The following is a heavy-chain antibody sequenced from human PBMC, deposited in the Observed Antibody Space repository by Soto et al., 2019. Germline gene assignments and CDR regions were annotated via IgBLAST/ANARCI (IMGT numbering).Heavy chain of an antibody. V-gene: IGHV5-10-1*01. CDR2: INPSDSYT. Sequence: GESLKISCKGSGYPFTSYWIGWVRQTPGKGLEWMGRINPSDSYTHYGPSFQGHVTVSVDKSIDTVYLQWSGLKASDTAMYFCARVPTYYYYAMDVWGQGTTVTVSS. D-gene: IGHD1-26*01. CDR3: ARVPTYYYYAMDV. CDR1: GYPFTSYW. J-gene: IGHJ6*02.